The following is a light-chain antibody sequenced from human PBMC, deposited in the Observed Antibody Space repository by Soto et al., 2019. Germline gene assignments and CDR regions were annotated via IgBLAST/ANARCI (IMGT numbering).Light chain of an antibody. V-gene: IGLV2-14*01. CDR2: EVS. CDR3: GTWDSSLSAVV. CDR1: SSDVGAYNY. Sequence: QSVLTQPASVSGSPGQSITISCTGTSSDVGAYNYVSWYQQHPGKAPKLMIYEVSNRPSGVSNRFSGSKSGNTASLTISGVQAEDEADYYCGTWDSSLSAVVFGGGTKLTVL. J-gene: IGLJ2*01.